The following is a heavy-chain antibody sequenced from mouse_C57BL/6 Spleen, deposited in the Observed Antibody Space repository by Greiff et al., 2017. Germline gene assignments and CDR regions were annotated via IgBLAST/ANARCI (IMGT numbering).Heavy chain of an antibody. V-gene: IGHV1-47*01. CDR2: FHPYNDDT. CDR3: ARSHYYGSSPYYFDY. CDR1: GYTFTTYP. Sequence: LVESGAELVKPGALVKMSCKASGYTFTTYPIEWMKQNHGKSLEWVGNFHPYNDDTKYNEKFKGKATLTVEKSSSTVYLELSRLTSDDSAVYYCARSHYYGSSPYYFDYWGQGTTLTVSS. J-gene: IGHJ2*01. D-gene: IGHD1-1*01.